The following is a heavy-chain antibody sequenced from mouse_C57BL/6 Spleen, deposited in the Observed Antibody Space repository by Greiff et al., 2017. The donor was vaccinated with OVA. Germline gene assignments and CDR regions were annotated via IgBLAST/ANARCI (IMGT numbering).Heavy chain of an antibody. V-gene: IGHV1-55*01. Sequence: QVQLQQPGAELVKPGASVTMSCKASGYTFTSYWITWVKQRPGQGLEWIGDIYPGSGSTNYNETFKSKATLTVDKSSSTAYMQLSSLTSEDTAVYYGARKGGTHPYYAMDYWGQGTSVTVSS. CDR3: ARKGGTHPYYAMDY. CDR1: GYTFTSYW. D-gene: IGHD2-14*01. J-gene: IGHJ4*01. CDR2: IYPGSGST.